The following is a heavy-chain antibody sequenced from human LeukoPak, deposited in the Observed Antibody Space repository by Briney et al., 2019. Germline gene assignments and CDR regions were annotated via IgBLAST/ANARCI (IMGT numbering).Heavy chain of an antibody. CDR1: GFTFSGSA. D-gene: IGHD6-13*01. V-gene: IGHV3-73*01. CDR2: IRSKANSYAT. J-gene: IGHJ4*02. CDR3: TRPDSSSWPPVGY. Sequence: GGSLRLSCAASGFTFSGSAMHWVRQASGKGLEWVGRIRSKANSYATAYAASVKGRFTISRDDSKNTAYLQMNSLKTEDTAVYYCTRPDSSSWPPVGYWGQGTLVTVSS.